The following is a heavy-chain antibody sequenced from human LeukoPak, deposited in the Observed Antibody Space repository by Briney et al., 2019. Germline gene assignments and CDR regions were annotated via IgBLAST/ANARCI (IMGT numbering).Heavy chain of an antibody. J-gene: IGHJ4*02. CDR2: INSDGSST. Sequence: PGGSLRLSCAASGFTFSSYWMHWVRQAPGKGLVWVSRINSDGSSTSYADSVKGRFTISRDNAKNTLYLQMNSLRAEDTAVYYCARDQNPAEAYCGGDCYSFGYWGQGTLVTVSS. V-gene: IGHV3-74*01. D-gene: IGHD2-21*02. CDR1: GFTFSSYW. CDR3: ARDQNPAEAYCGGDCYSFGY.